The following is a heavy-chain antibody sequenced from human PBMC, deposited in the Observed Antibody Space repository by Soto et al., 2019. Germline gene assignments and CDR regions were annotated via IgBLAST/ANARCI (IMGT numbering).Heavy chain of an antibody. V-gene: IGHV3-23*05. CDR1: GLPHSNFA. J-gene: IGHJ4*02. Sequence: PAGSLRLSCTASGLPHSNFAMMWVRQAPGQGLECVSGIYGSGRGIEYADSVKGRFTISRDNSKNTVYLEMTDLRADDTAIYYCAKDAVYNDGLWLMDHWGQGTQVTVSS. D-gene: IGHD2-21*01. CDR3: AKDAVYNDGLWLMDH. CDR2: IYGSGRGI.